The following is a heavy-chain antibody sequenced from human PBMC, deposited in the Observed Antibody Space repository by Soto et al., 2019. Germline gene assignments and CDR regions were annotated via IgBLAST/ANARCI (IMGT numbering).Heavy chain of an antibody. D-gene: IGHD1-26*01. CDR3: ATQVIGGSYRRYFDY. V-gene: IGHV4-39*01. CDR1: GGSISSSSYY. CDR2: IYYSGST. Sequence: SETLSLTCTVSGGSISSSSYYWGWIRQPPGKGLEWIGSIYYSGSTYYNPSLKSRVTISVDTSKNQFSLKLSSVTAADTAVYYCATQVIGGSYRRYFDYWGQGTLVTVSS. J-gene: IGHJ4*02.